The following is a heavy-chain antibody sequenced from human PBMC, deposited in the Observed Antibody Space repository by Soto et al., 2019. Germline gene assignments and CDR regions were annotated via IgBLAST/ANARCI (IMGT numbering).Heavy chain of an antibody. J-gene: IGHJ6*02. CDR3: ARDGHGGMDV. V-gene: IGHV5-51*01. Sequence: GESQKNSSKGSGGTFTTYWIGWVRQMPGKGLEWMGIIDPGDSETSYSPSFQGQVTISADKSISTAYLQWSSLKASDTAMYYCARDGHGGMDVWGQGTTVTVSS. CDR1: GGTFTTYW. CDR2: IDPGDSET.